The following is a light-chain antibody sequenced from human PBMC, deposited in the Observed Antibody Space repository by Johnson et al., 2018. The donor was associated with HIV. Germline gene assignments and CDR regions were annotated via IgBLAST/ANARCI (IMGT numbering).Light chain of an antibody. V-gene: IGLV1-51*02. CDR2: ENN. CDR1: TSNIGNNY. Sequence: QSVLTQPPSVSAASGQKVTISCSGSTSNIGNNYVSWYQQLPGTAPKLLIYENNKRPSGIPDRFSGSKSGTSATLGITGLQTGDEADYYCGTWDSSLSAYVLDTGTKVTVL. J-gene: IGLJ1*01. CDR3: GTWDSSLSAYV.